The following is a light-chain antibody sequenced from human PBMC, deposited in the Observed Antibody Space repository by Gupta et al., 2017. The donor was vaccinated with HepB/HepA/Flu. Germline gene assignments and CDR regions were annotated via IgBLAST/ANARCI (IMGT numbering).Light chain of an antibody. J-gene: IGKJ1*01. CDR3: QQYGSSPRT. V-gene: IGKV3-20*01. CDR2: GAS. CDR1: QSVSSSY. Sequence: IELTQSTGTLPLSPGERATPSCRASQSVSSSYLAWYQQKPGQAPRLLIYGASSRATGIPDNFSGSGSGTDFTLTISRLEPEDFAVYYCQQYGSSPRTFGQGTKVEIK.